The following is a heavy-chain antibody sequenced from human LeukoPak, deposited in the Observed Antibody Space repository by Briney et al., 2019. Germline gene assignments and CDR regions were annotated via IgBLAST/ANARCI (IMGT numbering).Heavy chain of an antibody. J-gene: IGHJ6*02. V-gene: IGHV4-59*08. Sequence: SETLSLTCTVSGGSISSFYWSWIRQPPGKGLEWIGYIFYSGSTNYNPSLKSRVTMSVATSKNQFSLKLGSVTAADTAVYYCARHTPVPLPSGFYFEMDVWGQGTTVTVSS. CDR3: ARHTPVPLPSGFYFEMDV. D-gene: IGHD2-15*01. CDR2: IFYSGST. CDR1: GGSISSFY.